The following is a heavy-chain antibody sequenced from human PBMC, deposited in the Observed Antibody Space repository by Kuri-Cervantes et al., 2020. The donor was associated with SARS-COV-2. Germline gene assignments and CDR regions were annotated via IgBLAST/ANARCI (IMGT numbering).Heavy chain of an antibody. Sequence: LSLTCAASGFAFSNFTLNWVRQAPGKGLEWVSSIGSSRGSKYFADSVKGRFTISRDNAKNSVYLQMSSLRADDTAVYYCVGGQAAGPRGFGYWGQGTLVTVSS. D-gene: IGHD6-13*01. V-gene: IGHV3-21*01. CDR1: GFAFSNFT. J-gene: IGHJ4*02. CDR3: VGGQAAGPRGFGY. CDR2: IGSSRGSK.